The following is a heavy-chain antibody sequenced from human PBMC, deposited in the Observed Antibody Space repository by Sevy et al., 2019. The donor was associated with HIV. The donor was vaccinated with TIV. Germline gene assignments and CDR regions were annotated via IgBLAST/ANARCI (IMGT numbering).Heavy chain of an antibody. CDR3: ARRYYDFWSGYSRYYYYYYYMDV. J-gene: IGHJ6*03. CDR1: GFTFSSYW. D-gene: IGHD3-3*01. Sequence: GGSLRLSCAASGFTFSSYWMSWVRQAPGKGLEWVANIKQDGSEKYYVDSVKGRFTISRDNAKNSPYLQMNSLRAEDTAVYYCARRYYDFWSGYSRYYYYYYYMDVWGKGTTVTVSS. V-gene: IGHV3-7*03. CDR2: IKQDGSEK.